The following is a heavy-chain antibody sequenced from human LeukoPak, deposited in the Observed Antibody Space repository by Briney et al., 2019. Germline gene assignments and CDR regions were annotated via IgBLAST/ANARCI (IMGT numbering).Heavy chain of an antibody. CDR3: ARDGRMVRGVTLPTGY. CDR2: ISYDGSNK. D-gene: IGHD3-10*01. Sequence: GGSLRLSCAASGFTFSSYAMHWVRQAPGKGLEWVAVISYDGSNKYYADSVKGRFTISRDNSKNTLYLQMNSLRAEDTAVYYCARDGRMVRGVTLPTGYWGQGTLVTVSS. J-gene: IGHJ4*02. CDR1: GFTFSSYA. V-gene: IGHV3-30-3*01.